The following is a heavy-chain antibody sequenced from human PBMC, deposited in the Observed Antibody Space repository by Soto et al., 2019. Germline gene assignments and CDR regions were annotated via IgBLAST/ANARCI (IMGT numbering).Heavy chain of an antibody. D-gene: IGHD6-6*01. V-gene: IGHV1-69*06. CDR1: GGTIGCSS. CDR3: ANASSSSAAHGMHV. J-gene: IGHJ6*02. Sequence: WEASGGTIGCSSSCSARQAPGQGLEWMGGIIPIFGTANYAQKFQGRVTITADKSTSTAYMELSSLRSEDTAVYYCANASSSSAAHGMHVCGPAPTIT. CDR2: IIPIFGTA.